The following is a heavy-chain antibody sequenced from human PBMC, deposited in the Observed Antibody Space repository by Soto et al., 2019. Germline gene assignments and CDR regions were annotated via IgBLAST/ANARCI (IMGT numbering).Heavy chain of an antibody. J-gene: IGHJ2*01. CDR2: IYYSRST. V-gene: IGHV4-31*02. CDR3: AFFQADDGIRDCSTVSAFLLNRSYDL. D-gene: IGHD3-9*01. Sequence: QQPGKGLEWIGYIYYSRSTDYNPSLKSRVTISVDTSKNQFSLKLSSVTAADTAVYYCAFFQADDGIRDCSTVSAFLLNRSYDL.